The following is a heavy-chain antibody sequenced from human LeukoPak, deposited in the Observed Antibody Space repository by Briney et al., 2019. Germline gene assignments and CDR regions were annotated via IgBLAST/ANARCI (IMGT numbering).Heavy chain of an antibody. CDR2: ISYDGGNK. CDR3: ARDLKGSSYDILTGPIGAY. D-gene: IGHD3-9*01. V-gene: IGHV3-30*04. Sequence: GGSLRLSCAASGLTFSSYTVCWVRQAPDKGLGWGAVISYDGGNKDYADSVKGRFTISRDNSKNTLSLQMNSLRPEDTAVYYCARDLKGSSYDILTGPIGAYWGQGTLVTVSS. J-gene: IGHJ4*02. CDR1: GLTFSSYT.